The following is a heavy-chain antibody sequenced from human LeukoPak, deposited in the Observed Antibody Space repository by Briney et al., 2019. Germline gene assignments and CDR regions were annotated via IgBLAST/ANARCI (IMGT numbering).Heavy chain of an antibody. J-gene: IGHJ5*02. CDR2: IYPGDSDT. Sequence: GESLKISCKGSGYSFTSYWIGWVRQMPGKGLEWMGIIYPGDSDTRYSPSFQGQATISADKSISTAYMELSRLRSDDTAVYYCARDHWGSNWFDPWGQGTLVTVSS. D-gene: IGHD7-27*01. V-gene: IGHV5-51*01. CDR1: GYSFTSYW. CDR3: ARDHWGSNWFDP.